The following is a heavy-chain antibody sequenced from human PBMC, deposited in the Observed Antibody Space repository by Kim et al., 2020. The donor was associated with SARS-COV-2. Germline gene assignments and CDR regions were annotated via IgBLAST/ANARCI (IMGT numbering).Heavy chain of an antibody. CDR2: ISSNSSDI. CDR3: SRNRDISYWGMDV. V-gene: IGHV3-21*01. CDR1: GFTFSSYT. J-gene: IGHJ6*04. D-gene: IGHD2-15*01. Sequence: GGSLRLSCTASGFTFSSYTMNWVRQAPGKGLEWVSFISSNSSDIYYADSAKGRCTITRDNAKNKLYLQMNSMRAEDTAADYCSRNRDISYWGMDVSV.